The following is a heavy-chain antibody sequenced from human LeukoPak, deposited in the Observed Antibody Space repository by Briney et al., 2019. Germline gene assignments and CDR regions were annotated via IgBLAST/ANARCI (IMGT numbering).Heavy chain of an antibody. CDR1: GFTISDYS. V-gene: IGHV3-48*02. J-gene: IGHJ5*02. CDR2: ISSSSTTI. Sequence: PGGSLRLSCAASGFTISDYSMNWVRQAPGKGLEWVSYISSSSTTIFYADSVKGRFTISRDNAKNSLFPQMNGLRDEDTALYYCARERVIAAAGDVLVSWGQGTLVTVSS. D-gene: IGHD2-21*01. CDR3: ARERVIAAAGDVLVS.